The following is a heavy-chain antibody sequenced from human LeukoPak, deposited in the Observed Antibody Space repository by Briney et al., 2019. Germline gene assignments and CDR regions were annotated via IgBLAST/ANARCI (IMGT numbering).Heavy chain of an antibody. D-gene: IGHD2-15*01. V-gene: IGHV3-7*01. Sequence: VGSLRLSSAASGFSFRKYFMSWARQAPRKGLEWVATISNDASATTYGDSVWGRVTISRDNAQNSVFLQMHSLRAGDTAVYYCASSFTPYYYDVWGQGILVTVSS. CDR2: ISNDASAT. J-gene: IGHJ4*02. CDR1: GFSFRKYF. CDR3: ASSFTPYYYDV.